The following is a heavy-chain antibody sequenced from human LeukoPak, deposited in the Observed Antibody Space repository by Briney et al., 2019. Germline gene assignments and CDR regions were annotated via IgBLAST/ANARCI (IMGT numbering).Heavy chain of an antibody. Sequence: KPSQTLSLTCTVSGGSISSGGYYWSWIRQHPGKGLEWIGYIYYSGSTYYNPSLKSRVTISVDTSKNQFSLKLSSVTAADTAVYYCARGSLTYYDSSGYYYRAFDIWRQGTMVTVSS. D-gene: IGHD3-22*01. CDR2: IYYSGST. J-gene: IGHJ3*02. CDR3: ARGSLTYYDSSGYYYRAFDI. V-gene: IGHV4-31*03. CDR1: GGSISSGGYY.